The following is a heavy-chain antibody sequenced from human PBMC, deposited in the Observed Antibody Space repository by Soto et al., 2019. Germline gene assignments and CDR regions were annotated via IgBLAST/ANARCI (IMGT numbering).Heavy chain of an antibody. J-gene: IGHJ6*02. CDR2: IIPIFGTA. CDR3: ARAWYQLRVELDYYYGMDV. CDR1: GGTFSSYA. V-gene: IGHV1-69*01. D-gene: IGHD2-2*01. Sequence: QVQLVQSGAEVKKPGSSVKVSCKASGGTFSSYAISWVRQAPGQVLEWMGGIIPIFGTANYAQKFQGRVTITAVESTSTGYMELSSLRSEDTAVYYCARAWYQLRVELDYYYGMDVWGQGTTVTVSS.